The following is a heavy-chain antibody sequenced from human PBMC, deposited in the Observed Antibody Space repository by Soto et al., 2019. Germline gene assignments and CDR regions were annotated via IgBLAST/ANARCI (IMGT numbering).Heavy chain of an antibody. CDR3: GSGSYYNVDY. Sequence: PGGSLRLSCAASGFTFSSYGMHWVRQAPGKGLEWVAVISYDGSNKYYADSVKGRFTISRDNSKNTLYLQMNSLRAEDTAVYYGGSGSYYNVDYWGQGTLVTVSS. CDR1: GFTFSSYG. V-gene: IGHV3-30*03. CDR2: ISYDGSNK. J-gene: IGHJ4*02. D-gene: IGHD3-10*01.